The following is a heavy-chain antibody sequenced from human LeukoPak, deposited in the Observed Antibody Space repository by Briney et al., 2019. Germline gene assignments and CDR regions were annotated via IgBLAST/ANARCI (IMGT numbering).Heavy chain of an antibody. J-gene: IGHJ6*02. CDR2: INPSGGST. D-gene: IGHD1-26*01. Sequence: GASVKVSCKASGYTFTSHGISWVRQAPGQGLEWMGIINPSGGSTSYAQKFQGRVTMTRDTSTSTVYMELSSLRSEDTAVYYCARAGVLSGSYYDYYYYGMDVWGQGTTVTVSS. V-gene: IGHV1-46*01. CDR1: GYTFTSHG. CDR3: ARAGVLSGSYYDYYYYGMDV.